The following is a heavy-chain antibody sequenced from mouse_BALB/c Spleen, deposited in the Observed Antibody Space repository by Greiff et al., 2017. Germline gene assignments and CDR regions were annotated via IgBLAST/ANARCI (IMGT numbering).Heavy chain of an antibody. D-gene: IGHD1-2*01. J-gene: IGHJ2*01. V-gene: IGHV7-3*02. CDR1: GFTFTDYY. Sequence: EVKLMESGGGLVQPGGSLRLSCATSGFTFTDYYMSWVRQPPGKALEWLGFIRNKANGYTTEYSASVKGRFTISRDNSQSILYLQMNTLRAEDSATYYCAREDYGYGYWGQGTTRTVSS. CDR3: AREDYGYGY. CDR2: IRNKANGYTT.